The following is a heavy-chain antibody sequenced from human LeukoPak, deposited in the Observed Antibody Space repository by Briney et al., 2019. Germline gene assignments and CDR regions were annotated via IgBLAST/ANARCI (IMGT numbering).Heavy chain of an antibody. J-gene: IGHJ4*02. V-gene: IGHV3-64*04. Sequence: GGSLRLSCSASGFTFTTYAMHWVRQAPGKGLEYVSAISGYGGATYYADSVKGRFTISRDNSMHTLYLQMNSLRAEDTAVYYCAKGSNRGVATIDYWGQGTLVTVSS. CDR1: GFTFTTYA. D-gene: IGHD5-12*01. CDR2: ISGYGGAT. CDR3: AKGSNRGVATIDY.